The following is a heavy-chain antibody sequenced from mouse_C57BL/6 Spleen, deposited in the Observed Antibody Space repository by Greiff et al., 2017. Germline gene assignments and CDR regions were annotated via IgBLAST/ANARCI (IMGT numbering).Heavy chain of an antibody. Sequence: EVKLVESGGGLVKPGGSLKLSCAASGFTFSSYAMSWVRQTPEKRLEWVATISDGGSYTYYPDNVKGRFTIYRDNAKNNLYLQMSHLKSEDTAMYYCARDDYYGSSSYAMDYWGQGTSVTVSS. J-gene: IGHJ4*01. V-gene: IGHV5-4*01. CDR2: ISDGGSYT. CDR1: GFTFSSYA. D-gene: IGHD1-1*01. CDR3: ARDDYYGSSSYAMDY.